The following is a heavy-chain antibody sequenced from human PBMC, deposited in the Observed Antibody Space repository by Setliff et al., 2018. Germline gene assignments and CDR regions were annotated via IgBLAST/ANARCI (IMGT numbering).Heavy chain of an antibody. Sequence: NPSETLSLTCGVYGGSFSGYYWSWIRQPPGKGLEWIGHIYTSWSTNYNPSLKSRVTMSVDTTKNQFSLKLTSVTAADTAVYYCARVSGFLYVDVWGKGTTVTVSS. CDR1: GGSFSGYY. D-gene: IGHD3-3*01. V-gene: IGHV4-59*10. J-gene: IGHJ6*03. CDR3: ARVSGFLYVDV. CDR2: IYTSWST.